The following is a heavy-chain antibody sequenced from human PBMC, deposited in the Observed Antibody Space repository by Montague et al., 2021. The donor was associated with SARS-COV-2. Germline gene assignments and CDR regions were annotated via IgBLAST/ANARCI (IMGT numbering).Heavy chain of an antibody. V-gene: IGHV4-34*01. D-gene: IGHD4-23*01. J-gene: IGHJ4*02. CDR1: GGSFSGYY. CDR3: ARRDPRTSTLSGLRGKSASDY. Sequence: SETLSLTCAVYGGSFSGYYWTWIRQSPGKGLEWIAEINHSGTTNYNFNPSLRSRATISVDTSKSQFSLKLISVTAADTGVYCCARRDPRTSTLSGLRGKSASDYWGQGTLVTVSS. CDR2: INHSGTT.